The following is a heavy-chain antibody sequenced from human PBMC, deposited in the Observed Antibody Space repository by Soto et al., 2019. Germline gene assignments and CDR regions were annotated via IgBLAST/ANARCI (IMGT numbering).Heavy chain of an antibody. V-gene: IGHV1-69*01. J-gene: IGHJ4*02. Sequence: QVQLVQSGAEVKKPGSSVKVSCKASGGIFSTYAISWLRQAPGQGLEWMGGIIPIFGTPNYAQKFQGRVTITADXXTSTAXXXXXXXXXEXTAVYYCARDRDDYGSGNYYNRIDFWGQGTLVTVSS. CDR2: IIPIFGTP. D-gene: IGHD3-10*01. CDR1: GGIFSTYA. CDR3: ARDRDDYGSGNYYNRIDF.